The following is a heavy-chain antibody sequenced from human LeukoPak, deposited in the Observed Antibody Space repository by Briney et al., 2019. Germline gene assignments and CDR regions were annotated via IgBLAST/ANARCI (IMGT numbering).Heavy chain of an antibody. CDR2: IHYSGST. CDR1: GGSISSYN. J-gene: IGHJ4*02. Sequence: SETLSLTCTVSGGSISSYNWTWIRQAPGKGLEWIGYIHYSGSTKNNPSLKGRVTMSVDTSKNQFSLKLHSVTAADTAVYYCARQSGAAAGYFDYWGQGALLTVSS. V-gene: IGHV4-59*08. CDR3: ARQSGAAAGYFDY. D-gene: IGHD6-13*01.